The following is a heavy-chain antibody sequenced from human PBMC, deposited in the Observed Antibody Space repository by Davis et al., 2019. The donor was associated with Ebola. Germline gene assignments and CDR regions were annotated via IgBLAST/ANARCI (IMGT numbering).Heavy chain of an antibody. D-gene: IGHD3-10*01. V-gene: IGHV3-73*01. J-gene: IGHJ4*02. CDR1: GFTFSGSA. CDR2: IRSKANSYAT. CDR3: TGRYGSGSYPLIY. Sequence: GESLKISCAASGFTFSGSAMHWVRQASGKGLEWVGRIRSKANSYATAYAASVKGRFTISRDDSKNSAYLQMNSLKTADTAMYYCTGRYGSGSYPLIYWGQGTLVTVSS.